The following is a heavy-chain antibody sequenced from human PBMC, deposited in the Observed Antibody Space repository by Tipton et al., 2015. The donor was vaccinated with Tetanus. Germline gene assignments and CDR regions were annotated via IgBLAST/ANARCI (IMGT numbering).Heavy chain of an antibody. J-gene: IGHJ4*02. D-gene: IGHD3-3*01. V-gene: IGHV1-69*06. CDR1: GGSFSTYI. Sequence: QLVQSGAEVKKPGSSVKVSCETSGGSFSTYITSWVRQAPGQGLEWIGSINPIFGTITYAQKFQGRVTITADKSTSTAHISLSSLRSDDTAVYYCARCKGGTREYYAIKYWGQGTLVTVSS. CDR3: ARCKGGTREYYAIKY. CDR2: INPIFGTI.